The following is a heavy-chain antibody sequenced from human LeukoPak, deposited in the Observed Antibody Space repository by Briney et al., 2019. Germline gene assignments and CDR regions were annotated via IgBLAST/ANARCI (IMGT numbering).Heavy chain of an antibody. CDR1: GFSFSRYD. CDR3: ARAAAVTGSFRDNWFDP. CDR2: ISDDGRIK. V-gene: IGHV3-30*04. Sequence: GGSLRLSCVASGFSFSRYDMHWVRQAPGKGLEWVAVISDDGRIKIYGDSVKGRLTISRDNSKNTLYLQMNSLRGEDTAVYYCARAAAVTGSFRDNWFDPWGQGTLVTVSS. D-gene: IGHD6-19*01. J-gene: IGHJ5*02.